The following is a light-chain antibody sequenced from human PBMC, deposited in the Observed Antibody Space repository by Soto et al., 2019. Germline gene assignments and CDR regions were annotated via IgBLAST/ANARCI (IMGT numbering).Light chain of an antibody. V-gene: IGKV1-33*01. J-gene: IGKJ3*01. CDR1: QDISNY. CDR3: QQYDTLPPT. CDR2: DAS. Sequence: DLQMTQSPSSLSASVGDRVTITCQASQDISNYLNWYQQKPGKAPKLLMSDASILETGVPSRFSGSGSGTDFTFTISGLQPEDNATYYCQQYDTLPPTFGPGTKVDLK.